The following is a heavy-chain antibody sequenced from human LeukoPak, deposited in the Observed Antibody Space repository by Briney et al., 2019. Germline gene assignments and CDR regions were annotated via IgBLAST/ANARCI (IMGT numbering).Heavy chain of an antibody. D-gene: IGHD2-21*01. V-gene: IGHV4-39*01. J-gene: IGHJ4*02. Sequence: SATLSLTCTVPGGCFSRSSYYVGWIRQPPRKGLEWIGSIYYSRSTYSNPPLKSRVTISVDTSKTPFSLKLSSVTAADTAVYYCASSVVVVIALSMFDYWGQGTLVTVSS. CDR1: GGCFSRSSYY. CDR3: ASSVVVVIALSMFDY. CDR2: IYYSRST.